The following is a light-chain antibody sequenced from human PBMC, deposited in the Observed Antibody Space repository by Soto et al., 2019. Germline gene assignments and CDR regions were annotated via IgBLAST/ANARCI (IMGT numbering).Light chain of an antibody. Sequence: QSALTQPPSASGSPGQSVTISCTGTRSDVGDYNYVSWYQQHPGKPPKLLIYEVTKRPSGVPYRFSGSKSANTASLTVSGLQAEDEADYYCSSYAGSDNFEVFGGGTKLTVL. CDR3: SSYAGSDNFEV. V-gene: IGLV2-8*01. CDR1: RSDVGDYNY. J-gene: IGLJ2*01. CDR2: EVT.